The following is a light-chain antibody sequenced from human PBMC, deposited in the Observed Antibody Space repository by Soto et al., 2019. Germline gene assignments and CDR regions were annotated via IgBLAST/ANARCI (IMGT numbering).Light chain of an antibody. J-gene: IGKJ1*01. CDR1: PSISSW. CDR2: KAS. Sequence: DIQMTQSPSTLSASLGDRVTITCRASPSISSWLAWYQQKPGKAPKLLIYKASSLESGVPSRFSGSGPGTEFTLTISSLQPDDFATYYCQQYNSYSPWTFGQGTKVDIK. CDR3: QQYNSYSPWT. V-gene: IGKV1-5*03.